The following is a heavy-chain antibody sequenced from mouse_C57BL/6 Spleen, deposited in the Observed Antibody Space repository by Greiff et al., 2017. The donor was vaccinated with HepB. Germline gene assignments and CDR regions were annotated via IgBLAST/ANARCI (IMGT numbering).Heavy chain of an antibody. J-gene: IGHJ2*01. CDR3: ARCRLTGTFDY. V-gene: IGHV5-4*01. CDR2: ISDGGSYT. CDR1: GFTFSSYA. D-gene: IGHD4-1*01. Sequence: EVQLQESGGGLVKPGGSLKLSCAASGFTFSSYAMSWVRQTPEKRLEWVATISDGGSYTYYPDNVKGRFTISRDNAKNNLYLQMSHLKSEDTAMYYCARCRLTGTFDYWGQGTTLTVSS.